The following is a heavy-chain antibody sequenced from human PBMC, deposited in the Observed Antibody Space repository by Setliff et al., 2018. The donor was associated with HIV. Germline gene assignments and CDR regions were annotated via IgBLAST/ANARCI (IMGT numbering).Heavy chain of an antibody. D-gene: IGHD7-27*01. CDR2: IYRSGSTY. Sequence: PSETLSLTCTVSGGSISSYSYFWGWVRQTPGKGLEWIGNIYRSGSTYYYNPSLKSRVTMSVDTSKNQFSMRLSSVTAADTAVYYCARPEQANDWGYYFDSWGQVTLVTVSS. CDR1: GGSISSYSYF. J-gene: IGHJ4*02. CDR3: ARPEQANDWGYYFDS. V-gene: IGHV4-39*01.